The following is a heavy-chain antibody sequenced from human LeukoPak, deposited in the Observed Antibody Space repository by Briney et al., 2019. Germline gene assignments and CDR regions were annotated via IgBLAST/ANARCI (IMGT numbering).Heavy chain of an antibody. J-gene: IGHJ4*02. V-gene: IGHV3-7*01. CDR2: MTEYGTEI. D-gene: IGHD5-18*01. CDR1: GFMFSGFS. Sequence: GGSLRLSCAASGFMFSGFSMSWVRQTPGKGLEWVAKMTEYGTEIFYVDSVKGRFTISRDNAKNSLYLQMNSLRAEDTAVYYCASGYSYGYGYWGQGTLVTVSS. CDR3: ASGYSYGYGY.